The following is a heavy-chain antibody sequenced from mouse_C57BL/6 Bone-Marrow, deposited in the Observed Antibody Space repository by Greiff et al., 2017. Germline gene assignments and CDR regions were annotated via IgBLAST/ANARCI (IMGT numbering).Heavy chain of an antibody. CDR3: ARYEGYDYGLAWSAY. J-gene: IGHJ3*01. V-gene: IGHV7-3*01. CDR1: GFTFTDYY. D-gene: IGHD2-4*01. Sequence: EVKLMESGGGLVQPGGSLSLSCAASGFTFTDYYMSWVRQPPGKALAWLGFIRNKANGYTTEYSASVKGRFTISRDNSQSILYLQMNALRAEDTATYYCARYEGYDYGLAWSAYWGQGTLVTVSA. CDR2: IRNKANGYTT.